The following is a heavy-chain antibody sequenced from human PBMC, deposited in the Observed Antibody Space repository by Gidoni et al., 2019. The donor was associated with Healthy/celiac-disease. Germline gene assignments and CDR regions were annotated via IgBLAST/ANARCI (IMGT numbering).Heavy chain of an antibody. V-gene: IGHV1-2*02. Sequence: QVQLVQSGAEVKKPGAAVKVSCRASGYTFTGYYMHWVRQAPGQGLEWMGWINPNRGGTNYAQKVQGRVTMTRDTSISTAYMELSRLRSDDTAVYYCARGSNWNEDYWGQGTLVTVSS. CDR3: ARGSNWNEDY. CDR2: INPNRGGT. J-gene: IGHJ4*02. CDR1: GYTFTGYY. D-gene: IGHD1-1*01.